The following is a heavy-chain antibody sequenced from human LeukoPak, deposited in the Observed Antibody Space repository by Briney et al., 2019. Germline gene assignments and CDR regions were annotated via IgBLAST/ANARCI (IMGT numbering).Heavy chain of an antibody. CDR2: ISSSAATI. CDR3: ARDRWGKYYFDY. D-gene: IGHD7-27*01. Sequence: GGSLRLSCAASGFPLSDFYMSWIRQAPGKGLEWVSYISSSAATIYYTDSVKGRFTISRDNAKSSLYLQMNNLRAEDTAVYYCARDRWGKYYFDYWGLGTLVTVSS. CDR1: GFPLSDFY. J-gene: IGHJ4*02. V-gene: IGHV3-11*01.